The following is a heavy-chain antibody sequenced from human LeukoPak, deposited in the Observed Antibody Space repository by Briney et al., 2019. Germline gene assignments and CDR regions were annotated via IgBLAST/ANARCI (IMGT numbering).Heavy chain of an antibody. J-gene: IGHJ4*02. CDR2: INSNGDIT. D-gene: IGHD6-13*01. Sequence: GGSLRLSCSASGFTFSSFAMHWVRQAPGKGLEYVSAINSNGDITDYADSVKGRLTISRDNSKNTLYLQMSSLRAEDTAIYYCVKSPHASSSYFDYWGQGTLVTVFS. CDR3: VKSPHASSSYFDY. CDR1: GFTFSSFA. V-gene: IGHV3-64D*09.